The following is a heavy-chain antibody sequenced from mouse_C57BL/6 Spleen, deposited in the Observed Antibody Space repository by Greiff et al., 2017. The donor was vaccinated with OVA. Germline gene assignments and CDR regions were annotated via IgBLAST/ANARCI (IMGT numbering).Heavy chain of an antibody. CDR3: TRDGPYYFDY. CDR1: GYTFTDYE. J-gene: IGHJ2*01. Sequence: VKLVESGAELVRPGASVTLSCKASGYTFTDYEMHWVKQTPVHGLEWIGAIDPETGGTAYNQKFKGKAILTADKSSSTAYMELRSLTSEDSAVYYCTRDGPYYFDYWGQGTTLTVSS. V-gene: IGHV1-15*01. CDR2: IDPETGGT. D-gene: IGHD2-3*01.